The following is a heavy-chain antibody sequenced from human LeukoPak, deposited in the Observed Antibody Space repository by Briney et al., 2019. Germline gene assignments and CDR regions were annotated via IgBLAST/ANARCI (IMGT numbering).Heavy chain of an antibody. D-gene: IGHD1-7*01. V-gene: IGHV4-31*11. J-gene: IGHJ3*01. CDR3: ARGTGTTPNAFDY. Sequence: SETLSLTCAVSGGSISSGGYYWSWIRQHPGKGLEWIRYIYYSGSTYYNPSLKSRVTITVDTTKNQLCLTLSSLTSAATAVYYCARGTGTTPNAFDYWGQGTMVTVSS. CDR1: GGSISSGGYY. CDR2: IYYSGST.